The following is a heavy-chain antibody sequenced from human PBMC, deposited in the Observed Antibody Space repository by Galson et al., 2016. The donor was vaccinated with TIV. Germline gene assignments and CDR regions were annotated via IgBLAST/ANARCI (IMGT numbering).Heavy chain of an antibody. D-gene: IGHD3-3*01. V-gene: IGHV5-51*01. CDR3: ARHGYDFWNGQDYFFYGMDV. CDR2: IYPGDSDT. CDR1: GYRFSHSW. J-gene: IGHJ6*02. Sequence: QSGAEVKKPGGSLKISCKTSGYRFSHSWIGWVRQKPGKGLEWVGHIYPGDSDTRYSPSFQGHVTISADTSIDTAYLQWGSLKASDTASYYCARHGYDFWNGQDYFFYGMDVWGQGTTVTVSS.